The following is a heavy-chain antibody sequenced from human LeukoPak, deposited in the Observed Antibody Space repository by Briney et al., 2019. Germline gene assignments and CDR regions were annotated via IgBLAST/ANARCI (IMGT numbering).Heavy chain of an antibody. V-gene: IGHV4-39*01. D-gene: IGHD4-17*01. Sequence: SETLSLTCTVSGGSISSSSYYWGWIRQPPGKGLEWIGSIYYSGSTYYNPSLKSRVTISVDTSKNQFSLKLSSVTAADTAVYYCARPRDDYGDYALALDYWGQGTLVTVSS. J-gene: IGHJ4*02. CDR1: GGSISSSSYY. CDR3: ARPRDDYGDYALALDY. CDR2: IYYSGST.